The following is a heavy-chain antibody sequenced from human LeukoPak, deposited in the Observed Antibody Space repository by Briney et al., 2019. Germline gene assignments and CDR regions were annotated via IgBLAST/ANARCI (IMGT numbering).Heavy chain of an antibody. CDR3: ARDRNDWALDY. V-gene: IGHV4-30-2*05. CDR1: GGSISSGGYS. J-gene: IGHJ4*02. CDR2: IYHSGST. Sequence: SETLSLTCAVSGGSISSGGYSWSWIRQPPGKGLEWIGYIYHSGSTYYNPSLKSRVTISVDTSKNQFSLKLSSVTAADTAVYYCARDRNDWALDYWGQGTLVTVSS. D-gene: IGHD1-1*01.